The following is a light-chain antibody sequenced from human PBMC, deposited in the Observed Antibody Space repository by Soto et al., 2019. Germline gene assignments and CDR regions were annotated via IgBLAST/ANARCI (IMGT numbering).Light chain of an antibody. Sequence: DVQMTQSPSSLSASVGDRVTITCRASQPISNYLNWYQQKAGEAPKVLIFGASSLQSGVASKLSGSGYGTDFTLTINNLHPDDFATYYCQQTHTVPLTFGQGTRL. CDR2: GAS. V-gene: IGKV1-39*01. J-gene: IGKJ5*01. CDR1: QPISNY. CDR3: QQTHTVPLT.